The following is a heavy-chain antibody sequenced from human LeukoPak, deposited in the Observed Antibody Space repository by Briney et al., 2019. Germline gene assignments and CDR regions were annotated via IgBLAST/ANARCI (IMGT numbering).Heavy chain of an antibody. Sequence: GGSLRLSCVVSGFTVSSNYMSWVRQARGKGLVWVSIIYSGGSTYYADSVKGRFTISRDNSKNTVYLQMNSLRAEDTAVYYCARANSATIPGVDPWGQGTLVTVSS. D-gene: IGHD7-27*01. J-gene: IGHJ5*02. V-gene: IGHV3-53*01. CDR1: GFTVSSNY. CDR2: IYSGGST. CDR3: ARANSATIPGVDP.